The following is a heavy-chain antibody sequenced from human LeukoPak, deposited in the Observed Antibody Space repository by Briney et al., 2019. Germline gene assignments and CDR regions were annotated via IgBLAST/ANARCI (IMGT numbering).Heavy chain of an antibody. J-gene: IGHJ3*02. CDR2: IKQDGSEK. V-gene: IGHV3-7*01. D-gene: IGHD3-3*01. CDR3: ASDARGVLRFLEGAFDI. Sequence: GGSLRLSCAASGFTFSSYWMSWVRQAPGKGLEWVANIKQDGSEKYYVDSVKGRFTISRDNAKNSLYLQMNSLRAEDTAVYYCASDARGVLRFLEGAFDIWGQGTMVTVSS. CDR1: GFTFSSYW.